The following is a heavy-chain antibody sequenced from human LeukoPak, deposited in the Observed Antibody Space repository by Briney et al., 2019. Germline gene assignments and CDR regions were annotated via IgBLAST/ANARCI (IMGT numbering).Heavy chain of an antibody. CDR1: GYNFPAYF. Sequence: ASGRVSCKAGGYNFPAYFVHWVRQAPGQGLEWMGRINPNGGDTNYAQKFQGRVTMASDTSISTAYMELSSLISDDTAVYYCARVGFTTSWSNFDYWGQGTLVTAPS. CDR3: ARVGFTTSWSNFDY. J-gene: IGHJ4*02. V-gene: IGHV1-2*06. CDR2: INPNGGDT. D-gene: IGHD2-2*01.